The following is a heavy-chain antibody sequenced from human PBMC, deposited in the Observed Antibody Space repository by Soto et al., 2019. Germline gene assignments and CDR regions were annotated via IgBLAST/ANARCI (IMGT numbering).Heavy chain of an antibody. CDR1: GGSISSGDYY. CDR2: IYYSGST. D-gene: IGHD3-22*01. Sequence: PSETLSLTCTVSGGSISSGDYYWSWIRQPPGKGLEWIGYIYYSGSTYYNPSLKSRVTISVDTSKNQFSLKLSSVTAADTAVYYCARDRGDDDSSGYYGQALDIWGQGTMVSVSS. V-gene: IGHV4-30-4*01. J-gene: IGHJ3*02. CDR3: ARDRGDDDSSGYYGQALDI.